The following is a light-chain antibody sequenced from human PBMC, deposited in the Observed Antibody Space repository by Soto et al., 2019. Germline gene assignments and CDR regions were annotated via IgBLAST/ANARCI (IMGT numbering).Light chain of an antibody. J-gene: IGLJ1*01. Sequence: QSVLTQPPSASGFPGQSVAISCTGTSSDVGGYNYVSWYQQHPGKAPKLMIYEVNKRPSGVPDRFSGSRSGNTASLTVSGLQAEDETDYYCSSYAGSSNVVGTGTK. CDR1: SSDVGGYNY. CDR2: EVN. V-gene: IGLV2-8*01. CDR3: SSYAGSSNV.